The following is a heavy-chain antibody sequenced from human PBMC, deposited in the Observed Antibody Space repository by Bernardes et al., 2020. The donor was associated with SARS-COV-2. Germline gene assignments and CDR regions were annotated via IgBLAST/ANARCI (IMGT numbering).Heavy chain of an antibody. CDR1: GFTFSIHD. V-gene: IGHV3-64*01. D-gene: IGHD3-10*01. CDR3: ARGREFKGGHYGGHYGLDV. J-gene: IGHJ6*02. Sequence: GGSLRLSCAASGFTFSIHDMHWVRQAPGKGLEYVSAITSNGGNTYYANSVNGRFTISRDNSKNTLFLQMGSLRADDMAVYYCARGREFKGGHYGGHYGLDVWGQGTTVTVSS. CDR2: ITSNGGNT.